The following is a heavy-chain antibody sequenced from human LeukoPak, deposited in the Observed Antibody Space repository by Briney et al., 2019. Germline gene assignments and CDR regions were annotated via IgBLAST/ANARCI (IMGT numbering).Heavy chain of an antibody. CDR3: ARGGYYYDSSGYYYGYFDY. D-gene: IGHD3-22*01. V-gene: IGHV4-59*01. CDR1: GGSLSSYY. CDR2: IYYSGST. Sequence: SETLSLTCTVSGGSLSSYYWSWIRQPPGKGLEWIGYIYYSGSTNYNLSLKSRVTISVDTSKNQFSLTLGSVTAAYTAVYYCARGGYYYDSSGYYYGYFDYWGQGTLVTVSS. J-gene: IGHJ4*02.